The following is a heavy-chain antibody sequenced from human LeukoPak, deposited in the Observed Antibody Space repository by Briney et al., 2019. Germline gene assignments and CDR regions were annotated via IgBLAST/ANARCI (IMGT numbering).Heavy chain of an antibody. Sequence: GGSLRLSCAASGFTFSSYWMSWVRQAPGKGLEWVANIKQDGSEKYYVDSVKGRFTISRDNAKNSLYLQMNSLRAEDTAVYYCARDVDYLPWYFDLWGRGTLVTVSS. J-gene: IGHJ2*01. V-gene: IGHV3-7*01. CDR2: IKQDGSEK. CDR3: ARDVDYLPWYFDL. CDR1: GFTFSSYW. D-gene: IGHD4-11*01.